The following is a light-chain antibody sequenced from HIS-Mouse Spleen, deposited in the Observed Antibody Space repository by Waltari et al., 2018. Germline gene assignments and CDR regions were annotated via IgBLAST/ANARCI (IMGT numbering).Light chain of an antibody. Sequence: SYVLTKPPSVSVAPGKTARITCGGNNIGSKSVHWYQQKPGQAPVLVVYDDSDRPSGYPERFSGSNSGNAVTLTISRVEAGDEADYYCQVWESSSDHVVFGGGTKLTVL. CDR3: QVWESSSDHVV. J-gene: IGLJ2*01. V-gene: IGLV3-21*03. CDR1: NIGSKS. CDR2: DDS.